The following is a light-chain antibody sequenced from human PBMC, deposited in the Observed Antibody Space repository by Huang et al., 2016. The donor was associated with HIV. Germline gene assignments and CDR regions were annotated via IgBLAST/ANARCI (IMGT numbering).Light chain of an antibody. Sequence: AIQMTQSPSSLSASVGDRVTITCWASQGITDDLAWYQQKPGKAPKLLISGASTLRSGVPSRFSGSGSGKDFTLTISSLQPEDYATYYCLQDHNYPRTFGQGTKVEI. CDR2: GAS. CDR1: QGITDD. J-gene: IGKJ1*01. CDR3: LQDHNYPRT. V-gene: IGKV1-6*01.